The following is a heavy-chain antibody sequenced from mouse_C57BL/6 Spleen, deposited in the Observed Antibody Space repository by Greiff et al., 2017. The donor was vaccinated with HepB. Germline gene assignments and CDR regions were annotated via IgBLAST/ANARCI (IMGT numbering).Heavy chain of an antibody. D-gene: IGHD1-1*01. CDR1: GYTFTSYW. V-gene: IGHV1-64*01. CDR2: IHPNSGST. J-gene: IGHJ4*01. Sequence: QVQLQQPGAELVKPGASVKLSCKASGYTFTSYWMHWVKQRPGQGLEWIGMIHPNSGSTNYNEKFKSKATLTVDKSSSTAYMQLSSLTSEDSAVYYCARRYDGSIYAMDYWGQGTSVTVSS. CDR3: ARRYDGSIYAMDY.